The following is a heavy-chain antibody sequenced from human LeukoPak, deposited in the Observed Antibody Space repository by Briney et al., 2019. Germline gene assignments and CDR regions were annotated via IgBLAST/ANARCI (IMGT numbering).Heavy chain of an antibody. J-gene: IGHJ5*02. CDR1: GGSISSYY. V-gene: IGHV4-59*01. CDR2: IYYSGST. D-gene: IGHD4-11*01. Sequence: SETLSLTCTVSGGSISSYYWSWIRQPPGKGLEWIGYIYYSGSTNYNPSLKSRVTISVDTSKNQFSLKLSSVTAADTAVYYCASYRRATVTTGGRTYNWFDPWGQGTLVTVSS. CDR3: ASYRRATVTTGGRTYNWFDP.